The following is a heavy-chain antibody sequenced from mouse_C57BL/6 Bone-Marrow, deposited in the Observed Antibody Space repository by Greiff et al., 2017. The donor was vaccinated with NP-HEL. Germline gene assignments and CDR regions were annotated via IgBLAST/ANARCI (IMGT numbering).Heavy chain of an antibody. CDR1: GFTFSSYG. D-gene: IGHD2-1*01. V-gene: IGHV5-6*01. CDR3: ARFYCNYVGYAMDY. J-gene: IGHJ4*01. CDR2: ISSGGSYT. Sequence: EVQGVESGGDLVKPGGSLKLSCAASGFTFSSYGMSWVRQTPDKRLEWVATISSGGSYTYYPDSVKGRFTISRDNAKNTLYLQMSSLKSEDTAMYYCARFYCNYVGYAMDYWGQGTSVTVSS.